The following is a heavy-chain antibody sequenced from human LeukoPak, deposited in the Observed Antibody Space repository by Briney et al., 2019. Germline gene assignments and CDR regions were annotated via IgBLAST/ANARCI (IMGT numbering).Heavy chain of an antibody. CDR3: ANRRREYSYGCYDY. J-gene: IGHJ4*02. CDR1: GFTFSSYG. V-gene: IGHV3-23*01. CDR2: ISGSTP. Sequence: PGGSLRLSCAASGFTFSSYGMNWVRQAPGKGLEWVSGISGSTPYYADSVKGRFTISRDNSKNTLYLQMNSLRAEDTAVYYCANRRREYSYGCYDYWGQGTLVTVSS. D-gene: IGHD5-18*01.